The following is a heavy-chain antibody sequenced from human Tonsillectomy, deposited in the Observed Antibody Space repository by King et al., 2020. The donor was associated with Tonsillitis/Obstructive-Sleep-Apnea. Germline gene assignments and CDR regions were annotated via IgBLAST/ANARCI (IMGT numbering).Heavy chain of an antibody. CDR2: IKEDGSVK. V-gene: IGHV3-7*03. J-gene: IGHJ5*01. Sequence: VQLVESGGGSVQPGGSLRLSCAASGFTFNTYWMSWVRQAPGKGLEWVANIKEDGSVKYYADSVRGRFTGSRDNARNSLYLQINNLRAEDTAVYYCASGRGAPYGLFFYSGGQGTLVTVSS. CDR1: GFTFNTYW. D-gene: IGHD1-26*01. CDR3: ASGRGAPYGLFFYS.